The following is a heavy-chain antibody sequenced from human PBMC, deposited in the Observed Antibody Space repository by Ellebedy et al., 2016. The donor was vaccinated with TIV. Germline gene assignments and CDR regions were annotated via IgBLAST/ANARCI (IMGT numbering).Heavy chain of an antibody. CDR2: INTDGSST. D-gene: IGHD3-9*01. CDR3: TRESFRYFDWDL. Sequence: GGSLRLSCDASGFTLSGYWMHWVRQVPGKGLMWLARINTDGSSTSYAGSVEGRFTITRDNAKKTLYLEMSSLRPEDTAAYFCTRESFRYFDWDLWGQGALVTVSS. J-gene: IGHJ4*02. CDR1: GFTLSGYW. V-gene: IGHV3-74*01.